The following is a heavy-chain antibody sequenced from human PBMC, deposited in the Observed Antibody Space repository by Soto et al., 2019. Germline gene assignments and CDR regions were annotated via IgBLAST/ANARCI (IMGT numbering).Heavy chain of an antibody. CDR1: GFTFDDHV. V-gene: IGHV3-9*01. Sequence: PGGSLRLSCVASGFTFDDHVMHWVRQVPGKGLEWVGHITWDGYSIGYGGSVRGRFTISRDNAKDTLYLQMNSLRPEDTALYYCARSWSGSTSGRVDVRGQGTTVTVSS. D-gene: IGHD2-2*01. CDR2: ITWDGYSI. J-gene: IGHJ6*02. CDR3: ARSWSGSTSGRVDV.